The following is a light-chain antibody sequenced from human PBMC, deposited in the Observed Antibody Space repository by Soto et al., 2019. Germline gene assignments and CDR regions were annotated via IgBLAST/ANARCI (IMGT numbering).Light chain of an antibody. CDR2: GAS. CDR1: QNVGNN. V-gene: IGKV3D-15*01. Sequence: EIVMTQSPPTLSVSPGEGATLSCRASQNVGNNLVWYQQKPGQAPRLLIYGASNRATGIPDRFSGGGTATDSTLTISRLEPEDFAVYYCQQYDESPLTFGGGTKVDIK. J-gene: IGKJ4*01. CDR3: QQYDESPLT.